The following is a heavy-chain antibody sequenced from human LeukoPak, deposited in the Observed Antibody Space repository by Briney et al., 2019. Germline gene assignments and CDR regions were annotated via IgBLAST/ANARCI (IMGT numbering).Heavy chain of an antibody. D-gene: IGHD3-9*01. J-gene: IGHJ4*02. V-gene: IGHV1-3*01. CDR3: LIDATVDWYNDY. CDR2: INAGNGNT. Sequence: GASVKVSCKASGGTFSSYAMHWVRQAPGQRLEWMGWINAGNGNTKYSQKFQGRVTITRDTSASTAYIELSSLRSEDTAVYYCLIDATVDWYNDYWGEGTLVTVSS. CDR1: GGTFSSYA.